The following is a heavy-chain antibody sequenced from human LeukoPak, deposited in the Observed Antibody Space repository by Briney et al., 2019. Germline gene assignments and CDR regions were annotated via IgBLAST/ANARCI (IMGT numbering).Heavy chain of an antibody. V-gene: IGHV3-11*06. CDR3: ARDTAVAGPADFYYYYYGMDV. Sequence: AGGSLRLSCAASGFTFSDYYMSWIRQAPGKGLEWVSYISSSSSYTNYADSVKGRFTISRDNAKNSLYLQMNSLRAEDTAVYYCARDTAVAGPADFYYYYYGMDVWGQGTTVTVSS. J-gene: IGHJ6*02. CDR1: GFTFSDYY. CDR2: ISSSSSYT. D-gene: IGHD6-19*01.